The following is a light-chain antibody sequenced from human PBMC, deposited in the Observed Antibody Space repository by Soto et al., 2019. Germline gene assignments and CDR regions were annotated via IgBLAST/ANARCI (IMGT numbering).Light chain of an antibody. Sequence: DIQMTQSPSTLSASVGDRVTITCRASQSISSWLAWYQQKPRKAPKRLLYKASSLESGVPSRFSGSGSGTEFTLSISSLQPDDFATYYCQQYNSYPLTFGGGTKVEIK. J-gene: IGKJ4*01. CDR3: QQYNSYPLT. V-gene: IGKV1-5*03. CDR2: KAS. CDR1: QSISSW.